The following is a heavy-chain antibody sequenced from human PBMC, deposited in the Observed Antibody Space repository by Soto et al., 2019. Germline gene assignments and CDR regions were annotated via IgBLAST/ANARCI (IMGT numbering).Heavy chain of an antibody. CDR1: GGTFSSYA. V-gene: IGHV1-69*01. Sequence: QVQLVQSGAEVKKPGSSVKVSCKASGGTFSSYAISWVRQATGQGLEWMGGIIPIFGTANYAQKFQGRVTITADESTSTAYMELRSMRSEDTAVYYCARPGDSSGYLRYAFDIWGQGTMVTVSS. CDR3: ARPGDSSGYLRYAFDI. D-gene: IGHD3-22*01. J-gene: IGHJ3*02. CDR2: IIPIFGTA.